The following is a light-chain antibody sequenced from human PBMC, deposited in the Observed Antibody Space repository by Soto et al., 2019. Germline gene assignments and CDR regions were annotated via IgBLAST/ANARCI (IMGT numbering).Light chain of an antibody. CDR1: SSNIGSNT. V-gene: IGLV1-44*01. Sequence: QSVLTQPPSASGTPGQRVTISCSGSSSNIGSNTVNWYQQLPGTAPKLLIYSNNQQPSGVPDRLSGSKSGSSASLASSGLQSEDEADYYCAAWDDSLNVVVFGGGTKLTVL. J-gene: IGLJ2*01. CDR3: AAWDDSLNVVV. CDR2: SNN.